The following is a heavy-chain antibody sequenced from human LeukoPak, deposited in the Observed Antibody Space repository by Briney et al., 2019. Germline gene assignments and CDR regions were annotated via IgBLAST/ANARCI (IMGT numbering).Heavy chain of an antibody. J-gene: IGHJ6*03. V-gene: IGHV4-30-4*07. CDR2: IYYSGST. CDR3: ARGKNTYYYYMDV. Sequence: PSETLSLTCAVSGGSISSGGYSWSWIRQRPGKGLEWIGYIYYSGSTYYNPSLKSRVTISVDTSKNQFSLKLSSVTAADTAVYYCARGKNTYYYYMDVWGKGTTVTVSS. CDR1: GGSISSGGYS.